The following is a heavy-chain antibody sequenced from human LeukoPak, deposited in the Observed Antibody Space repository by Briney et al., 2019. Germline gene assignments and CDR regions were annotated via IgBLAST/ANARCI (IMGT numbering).Heavy chain of an antibody. V-gene: IGHV4-59*01. J-gene: IGHJ6*02. D-gene: IGHD3-10*01. CDR3: ARDTSGWFGELGFAYYGMDV. Sequence: SSETLSLTCTVSGGSISSYYWSWIRQPPGKGLEWIGYIYYSGSTNYNPSLKSRVTISVDTSKNQFSLKLSSVTAADTAVYYCARDTSGWFGELGFAYYGMDVWGQGTTVTVSS. CDR2: IYYSGST. CDR1: GGSISSYY.